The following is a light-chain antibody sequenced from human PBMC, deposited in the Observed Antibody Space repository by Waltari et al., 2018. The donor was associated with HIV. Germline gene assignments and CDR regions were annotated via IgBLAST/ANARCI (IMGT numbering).Light chain of an antibody. CDR3: QSYDSSLSGCVV. J-gene: IGLJ2*01. CDR2: GNS. CDR1: SSNIGAGYD. Sequence: QSVLTQPPSVSGAPGQRVTISCTGSSSNIGAGYDVHWYQQLPGTAPKLLIYGNSKRPSGFPDRFSGSKSGTSASLAITGLQAEDEADYYCQSYDSSLSGCVVFGGGTKLTVL. V-gene: IGLV1-40*01.